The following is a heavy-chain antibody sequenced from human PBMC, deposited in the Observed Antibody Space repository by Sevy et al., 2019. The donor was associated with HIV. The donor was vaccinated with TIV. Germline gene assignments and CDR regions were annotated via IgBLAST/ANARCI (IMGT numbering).Heavy chain of an antibody. Sequence: GGSLRLSCAASGFTVSRYGLSSYSMNWVRQAPGKGLEWVSSISCSSSYIFYADSVKGRFTISRDNAKNSVYLQMNSLRAEDTAVYYCARDRGVGTSSYGMDVWGQGTTVTVSS. CDR2: ISCSSSYI. V-gene: IGHV3-21*01. D-gene: IGHD1-26*01. CDR1: GFTVSRYGLSSYS. CDR3: ARDRGVGTSSYGMDV. J-gene: IGHJ6*02.